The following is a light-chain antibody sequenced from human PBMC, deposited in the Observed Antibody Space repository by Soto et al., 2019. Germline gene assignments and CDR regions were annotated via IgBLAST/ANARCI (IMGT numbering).Light chain of an antibody. CDR3: QQCGTSPLT. Sequence: EIVLTQSPGTLSLSPGERATLSCRASQSVSSCLSWYQQKPGQAPRLLIYDASTRATGIPDRFSGSGSGTDFALISSLLEPEDIAVYYWQQCGTSPLTLGGGTKVAIK. CDR1: QSVSSCL. J-gene: IGKJ4*02. CDR2: DAS. V-gene: IGKV3-20*01.